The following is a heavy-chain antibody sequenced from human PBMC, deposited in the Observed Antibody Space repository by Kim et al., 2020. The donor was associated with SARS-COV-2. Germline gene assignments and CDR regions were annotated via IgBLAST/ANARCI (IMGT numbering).Heavy chain of an antibody. D-gene: IGHD6-13*01. V-gene: IGHV3-33*01. J-gene: IGHJ6*03. CDR2: LWFDGSNK. CDR1: GFTFSSYG. CDR3: ARVAAAGPYYYYYYMDV. Sequence: GGSLRLSRAASGFTFSSYGMHWVRQAPGKGLEWMAFLWFDGSNKNYSDSVKGRFAISRDNSKNTLYLQMNSLRVEDTAVYYCARVAAAGPYYYYYYMDV.